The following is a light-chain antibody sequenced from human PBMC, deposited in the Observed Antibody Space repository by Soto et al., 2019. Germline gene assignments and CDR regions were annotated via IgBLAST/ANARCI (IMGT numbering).Light chain of an antibody. CDR1: QSVPGGY. CDR3: QHYGSSGT. CDR2: GAS. Sequence: EIVMTQSPGTLSLPPGERAALSCRASQSVPGGYLAWYQHKPGQAPRLLIYGASSRATGIQDRFSGSGSGTDFTLTISRLEPEDFAVYYCQHYGSSGTFGQGTKVDIK. J-gene: IGKJ1*01. V-gene: IGKV3-20*01.